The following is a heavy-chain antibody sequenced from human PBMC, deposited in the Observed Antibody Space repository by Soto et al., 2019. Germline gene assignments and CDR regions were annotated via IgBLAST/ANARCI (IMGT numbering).Heavy chain of an antibody. Sequence: PGESMKISCKASGYSFTSYWISGVRQIPGKGREWMVRIDPSDSYTNHSPSFQGHVTISADKSISTAYLQWSSLKASDASMYYCARRSTTVVDAFDIWGQGTMVTVSS. D-gene: IGHD4-17*01. CDR2: IDPSDSYT. J-gene: IGHJ3*02. CDR1: GYSFTSYW. V-gene: IGHV5-10-1*01. CDR3: ARRSTTVVDAFDI.